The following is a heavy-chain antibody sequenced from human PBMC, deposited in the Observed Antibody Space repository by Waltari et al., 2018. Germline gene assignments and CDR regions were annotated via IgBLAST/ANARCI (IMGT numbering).Heavy chain of an antibody. D-gene: IGHD6-19*01. Sequence: EVQLVESGGGLVQPGGSLRLSCPASGFPFSSYEMNWVRQAPGKGLEWVSYISSSGSTIYYADSVKGRFTISRDNAKNSLYLQMNSLRAEDTAVYYCARELGWHGVLFDYWGQGTLVTVSS. J-gene: IGHJ4*02. CDR2: ISSSGSTI. CDR1: GFPFSSYE. CDR3: ARELGWHGVLFDY. V-gene: IGHV3-48*03.